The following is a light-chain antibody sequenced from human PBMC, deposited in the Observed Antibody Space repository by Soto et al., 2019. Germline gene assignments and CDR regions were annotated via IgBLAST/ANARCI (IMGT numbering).Light chain of an antibody. CDR1: SSDVGSNT. Sequence: SASATPGQRVTISCSGRSSDVGSNTVNWYQQFPGAAPKLLIYSNDQRPSGVPDRFSASKSGTSASLAISGLQSEDEADYYCATWDDSLFGHVFGTGTKVTVL. CDR2: SND. J-gene: IGLJ1*01. V-gene: IGLV1-44*01. CDR3: ATWDDSLFGHV.